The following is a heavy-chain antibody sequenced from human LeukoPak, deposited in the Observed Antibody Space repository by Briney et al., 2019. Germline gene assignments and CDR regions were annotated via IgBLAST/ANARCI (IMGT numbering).Heavy chain of an antibody. CDR1: GYTFTTYG. J-gene: IGHJ5*02. CDR2: ISAYNGNT. Sequence: ASVKVSCKASGYTFTTYGISWVRQAPGQRLEWMGWISAYNGNTNYAQKLQGRVTMTTDTSTSTAYMELRSLRSDDTAVYYCARDWLAGFFRGDWFDPWGQGTLVTVSS. CDR3: ARDWLAGFFRGDWFDP. D-gene: IGHD3-3*01. V-gene: IGHV1-18*01.